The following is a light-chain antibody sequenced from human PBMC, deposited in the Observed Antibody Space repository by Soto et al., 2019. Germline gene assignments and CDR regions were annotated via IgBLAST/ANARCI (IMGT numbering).Light chain of an antibody. V-gene: IGKV1-27*01. J-gene: IGKJ1*01. Sequence: DIQMTQSPSSLSASVRDRVTITCRARQGISNYLAWYQQKPGKVPKLLIYAASTLQSGVPSRFSGSGSGTDFTLTISSRQPEDVATYYRQKYDSAPWTFGQGTKLQIK. CDR2: AAS. CDR3: QKYDSAPWT. CDR1: QGISNY.